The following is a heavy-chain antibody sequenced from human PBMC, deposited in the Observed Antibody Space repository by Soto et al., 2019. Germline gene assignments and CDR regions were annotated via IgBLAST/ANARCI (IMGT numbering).Heavy chain of an antibody. J-gene: IGHJ3*02. CDR1: GFTVSSNH. CDR2: LYSGGNT. Sequence: GGSLRLSCAASGFTVSSNHMSWVRQAPGKGLEWVSVLYSGGNTYYPDSVKARLTVSMDNSKNTLYLQMNSLRVEDTAVYYCARKRDAFDIWGQGTMVTVSS. V-gene: IGHV3-66*01. CDR3: ARKRDAFDI.